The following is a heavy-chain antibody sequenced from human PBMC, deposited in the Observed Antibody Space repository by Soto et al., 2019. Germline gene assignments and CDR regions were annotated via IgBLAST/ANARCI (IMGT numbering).Heavy chain of an antibody. CDR1: GGSISSSNW. Sequence: QVQLQESGPGLVKPSGTLSLTYAVSGGSISSSNWWSWVRQPPGKGLEWIGEIYHSGSTNYNPSLKSRVTISVDKSKNQFSLKLSSVTAADTAVYYCARGVVLMGAPTGDYFDYWGQGTLVTVSS. CDR3: ARGVVLMGAPTGDYFDY. D-gene: IGHD2-8*01. CDR2: IYHSGST. V-gene: IGHV4-4*02. J-gene: IGHJ4*02.